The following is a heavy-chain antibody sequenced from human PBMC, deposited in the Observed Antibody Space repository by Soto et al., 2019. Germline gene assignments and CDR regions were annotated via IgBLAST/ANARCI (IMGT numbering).Heavy chain of an antibody. Sequence: GGSLRLSCAASGFTFSTYAMSWVRQAPGKGLEWASAISAGGGSTYYADSVKGRFTISRDNSKNTLYLQMNSLRAEDTAVYYCAKAKGVQVFDYWGQGTLVTVSS. CDR3: AKAKGVQVFDY. CDR2: ISAGGGST. V-gene: IGHV3-23*01. D-gene: IGHD1-1*01. J-gene: IGHJ4*02. CDR1: GFTFSTYA.